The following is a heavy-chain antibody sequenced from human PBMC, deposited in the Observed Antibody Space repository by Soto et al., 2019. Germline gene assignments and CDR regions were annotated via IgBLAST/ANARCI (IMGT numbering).Heavy chain of an antibody. CDR1: GGTFSSYA. CDR2: IIPIFGTA. CDR3: ARDLADPILTGYYWPWFDP. Sequence: ASVKVSCKASGGTFSSYAISWVRQAPGQGLEWMGGIIPIFGTANYAQKFQGRVTITADESTSTAYMELSSLRSEDTAVYYCARDLADPILTGYYWPWFDPWGRGTLVTVSS. V-gene: IGHV1-69*13. J-gene: IGHJ5*02. D-gene: IGHD3-9*01.